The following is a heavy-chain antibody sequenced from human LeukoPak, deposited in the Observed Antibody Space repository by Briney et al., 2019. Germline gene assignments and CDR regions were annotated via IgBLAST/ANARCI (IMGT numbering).Heavy chain of an antibody. J-gene: IGHJ4*02. CDR1: GFTFSSYG. V-gene: IGHV3-33*01. CDR2: IWYDGSNK. Sequence: AGGSLRLSCAASGFTFSSYGMHWVRQAPGKGLEWVAVIWYDGSNKYYADSVKGRFTISRDNSKNTLYLQMNSLRAEDTAVYYCARVNAGIAAIYAPDYWGQGTMVTVSS. CDR3: ARVNAGIAAIYAPDY. D-gene: IGHD6-13*01.